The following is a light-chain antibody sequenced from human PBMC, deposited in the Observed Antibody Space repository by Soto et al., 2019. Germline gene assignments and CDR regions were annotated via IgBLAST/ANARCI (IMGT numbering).Light chain of an antibody. J-gene: IGKJ1*01. CDR2: AAS. Sequence: EMQMSVALGCRSAFVRDRVTITCRASQGIRNDLGWYQQKPGKAPKRLIYAASSLQSGVPSRFSGSGSGTEFTLSESSLQPHDFATYYCQLYKSYSLGQGTKVDIK. CDR3: QLYKSYS. CDR1: QGIRND. V-gene: IGKV1-17*01.